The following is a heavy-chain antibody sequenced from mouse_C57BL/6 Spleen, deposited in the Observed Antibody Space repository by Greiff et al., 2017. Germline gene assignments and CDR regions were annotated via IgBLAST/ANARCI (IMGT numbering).Heavy chain of an antibody. CDR2: ISGGGGNT. J-gene: IGHJ1*03. CDR3: ARPDGYYRDWYFDV. CDR1: GFTFSSYT. Sequence: EVQLVESGGGLVKPGGSLKLSCAASGFTFSSYTMSWVRQTPEKRLEWVATISGGGGNTYYPDSVKGRFTISRDNAKNTLYLQMSSLRSEDTALYYCARPDGYYRDWYFDVWGTGTTVTVSS. D-gene: IGHD2-3*01. V-gene: IGHV5-9*01.